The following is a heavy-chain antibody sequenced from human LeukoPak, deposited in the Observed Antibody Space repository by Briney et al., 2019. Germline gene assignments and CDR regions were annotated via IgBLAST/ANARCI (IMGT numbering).Heavy chain of an antibody. D-gene: IGHD3-16*01. J-gene: IGHJ5*02. CDR1: GNTLAGYY. CDR3: ARARDLNVPWAFDP. Sequence: ASVKVSCKASGNTLAGYYMHWVRQSPGQGLEWMGWINPNSGVTKYAQKFQGRVTMTRDTSISTAYMEMSRLRSDDTAVYYCARARDLNVPWAFDPWGQGTLVTVSS. V-gene: IGHV1-2*02. CDR2: INPNSGVT.